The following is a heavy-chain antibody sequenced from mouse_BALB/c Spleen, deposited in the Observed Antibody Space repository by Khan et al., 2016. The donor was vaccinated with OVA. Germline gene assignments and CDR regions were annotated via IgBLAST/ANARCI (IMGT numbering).Heavy chain of an antibody. CDR2: IYPGTDNT. Sequence: QVQLKQSGAELVRPGASVKLSCKTSGYTFTSYWIHWVRQRSGQGLEWIARIYPGTDNTYYNEKLKDKATLTADKSSSTAYIQHSSLKAEDSAGNVCSSGDSVYYFDYWGQGTTLTVSS. CDR3: SSGDSVYYFDY. CDR1: GYTFTSYW. V-gene: IGHV1-76*01. J-gene: IGHJ2*01.